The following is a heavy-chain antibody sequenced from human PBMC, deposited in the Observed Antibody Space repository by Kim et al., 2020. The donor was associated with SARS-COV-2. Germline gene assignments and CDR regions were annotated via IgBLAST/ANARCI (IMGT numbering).Heavy chain of an antibody. V-gene: IGHV3-7*03. J-gene: IGHJ4*02. CDR2: IKQDGSEK. D-gene: IGHD1-26*01. CDR3: ARELPTLTRSDQNNFDY. CDR1: GFTFSSYW. Sequence: GGSLRLSCAASGFTFSSYWMSWVRQAPGKGLEWVANIKQDGSEKYYVDSVKGRFTISRDNAKNSLYLQMNSLRAEDTAVYYCARELPTLTRSDQNNFDYWGQGTLVTVSS.